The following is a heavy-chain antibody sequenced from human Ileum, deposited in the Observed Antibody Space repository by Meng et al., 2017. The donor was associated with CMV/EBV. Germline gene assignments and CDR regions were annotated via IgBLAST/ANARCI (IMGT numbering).Heavy chain of an antibody. CDR2: VYYSGPT. Sequence: PRLVHASATRSRTLTPLVGSTTSITYYWGWIRQAPWKGLEWIGSVYYSGPTYYNPSLKSRVNMSIDTSKNRFSLKLSSATAADTAVYYCTRNVGFYSSQIAYWGQGALVTVSS. CDR3: TRNVGFYSSQIAY. V-gene: IGHV4-39*07. CDR1: VGSTTSITYY. J-gene: IGHJ4*02. D-gene: IGHD3-3*01.